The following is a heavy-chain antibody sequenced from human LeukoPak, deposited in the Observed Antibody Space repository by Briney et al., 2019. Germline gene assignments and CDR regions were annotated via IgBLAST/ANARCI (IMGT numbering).Heavy chain of an antibody. CDR1: GGSISSSSYY. D-gene: IGHD3-10*01. V-gene: IGHV4-39*07. CDR3: ATYKAGYKWFDP. Sequence: PSETLSLTCTVSGGSISSSSYYWGWIRQPPGKGLEWIGSIYYSGSTYYNPSLKSRVTISVDTSKNQFSLKLSSVTAADTAVYYCATYKAGYKWFDPWGQGTLVTVSS. CDR2: IYYSGST. J-gene: IGHJ5*02.